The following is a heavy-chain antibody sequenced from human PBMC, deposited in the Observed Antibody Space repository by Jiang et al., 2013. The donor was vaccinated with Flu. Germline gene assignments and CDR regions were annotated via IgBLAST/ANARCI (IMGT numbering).Heavy chain of an antibody. V-gene: IGHV7-4-1*02. J-gene: IGHJ4*02. D-gene: IGHD6-13*01. CDR1: GYTFTSYA. Sequence: KASGYTFTSYAMNWVRQAPGQGLEWMGWINTNTGNPTYAQGFTGRFVFSLDTSVSTAYLQISSLKAEDTAVYYCARDRIAAAGTKWLVENWGQGTLVTVSS. CDR2: INTNTGNP. CDR3: ARDRIAAAGTKWLVEN.